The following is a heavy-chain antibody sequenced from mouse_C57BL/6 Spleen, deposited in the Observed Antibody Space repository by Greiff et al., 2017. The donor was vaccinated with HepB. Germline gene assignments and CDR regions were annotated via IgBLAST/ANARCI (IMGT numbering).Heavy chain of an antibody. D-gene: IGHD1-1*01. Sequence: QVQLQQSGAELARPGASVKLSCKASGYTFTSYGISWVKQRTGQGLEWIGEIYPRSGNTYYNEKFKGKATLTADESSSTAYMELRSLTSEDAAVYFCARLSPTVAVDYWGQGTTLTVSS. CDR3: ARLSPTVAVDY. J-gene: IGHJ2*01. V-gene: IGHV1-81*01. CDR2: IYPRSGNT. CDR1: GYTFTSYG.